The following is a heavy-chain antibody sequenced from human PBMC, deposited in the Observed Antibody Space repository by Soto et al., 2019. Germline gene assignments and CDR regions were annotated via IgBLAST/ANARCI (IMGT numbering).Heavy chain of an antibody. Sequence: QVQLQESGPGLVKASETLSLTCTVSGGSISTGSYDWNWIRQPPGKGLEWIGYIYYRGSTNYNPSLKSRVTTSVDTSKNHFSLRLSSVTAADTAVYYCARRIVGISAFDMWGQGTVVTVSS. CDR3: ARRIVGISAFDM. J-gene: IGHJ3*02. CDR1: GGSISTGSYD. D-gene: IGHD1-26*01. CDR2: IYYRGST. V-gene: IGHV4-61*03.